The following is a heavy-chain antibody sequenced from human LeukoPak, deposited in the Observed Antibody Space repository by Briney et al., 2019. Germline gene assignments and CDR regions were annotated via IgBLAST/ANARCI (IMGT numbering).Heavy chain of an antibody. J-gene: IGHJ4*02. V-gene: IGHV3-13*01. Sequence: PGGSLRLSCAASGFTFSSYDMHWVRQATGKGLEWVSAIGTAGDTYYPGSVKGRFTISRENAKNSLYLQMNSLRAGDTAVYYCARGGRRYSSSNGFDYWGQGTLVTVSS. CDR1: GFTFSSYD. D-gene: IGHD6-13*01. CDR3: ARGGRRYSSSNGFDY. CDR2: IGTAGDT.